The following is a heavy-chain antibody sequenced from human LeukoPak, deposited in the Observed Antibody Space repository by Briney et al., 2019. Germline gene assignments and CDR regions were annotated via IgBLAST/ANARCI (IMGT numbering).Heavy chain of an antibody. J-gene: IGHJ3*02. V-gene: IGHV4-4*07. D-gene: IGHD2-15*01. Sequence: SETLSLTCTVSGGSISSYYWSWLRQPAGKGLEWIGRIYTSGSTNYNPSLKSRVTMSVDTSKNQFSLKLSSVTAADTAVYYCARILRVAATDAFDIWGQGTMVTVSS. CDR1: GGSISSYY. CDR2: IYTSGST. CDR3: ARILRVAATDAFDI.